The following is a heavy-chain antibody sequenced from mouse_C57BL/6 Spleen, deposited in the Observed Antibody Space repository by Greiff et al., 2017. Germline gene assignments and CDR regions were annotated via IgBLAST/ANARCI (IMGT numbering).Heavy chain of an antibody. Sequence: EVQVVESGPGLVKPSQSLSLTCSVTGYSITSGYYWNWIRQFPGNKLEWMGYISYDGSNNYNPSLKNRISITRDTSKNQFFLKLNSVTTEDTATYYCARLYGSSYAMDYWGQGTSVTVSS. CDR3: ARLYGSSYAMDY. J-gene: IGHJ4*01. CDR2: ISYDGSN. V-gene: IGHV3-6*01. D-gene: IGHD1-1*01. CDR1: GYSITSGYY.